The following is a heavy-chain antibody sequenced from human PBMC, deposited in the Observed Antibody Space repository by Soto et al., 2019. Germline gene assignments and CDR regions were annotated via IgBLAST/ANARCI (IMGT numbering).Heavy chain of an antibody. V-gene: IGHV4-4*02. CDR2: IYHTGIT. J-gene: IGHJ6*02. D-gene: IGHD6-13*01. CDR1: GDSISSSNW. Sequence: NPSETLSLTCAVSGDSISSSNWWTWVRQPPGKGLEWIGDIYHTGITNYNPSLKSRVTILVDKSKNQFSLKLTSVTAADTAVYYCARYSASGFYYYFRMDVWGQGTTVTVSS. CDR3: ARYSASGFYYYFRMDV.